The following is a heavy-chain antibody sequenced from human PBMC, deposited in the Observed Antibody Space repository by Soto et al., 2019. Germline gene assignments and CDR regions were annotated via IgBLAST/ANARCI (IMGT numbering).Heavy chain of an antibody. CDR3: ARDGTVTTAYGMDV. J-gene: IGHJ6*02. CDR2: ISSSSSYI. D-gene: IGHD4-17*01. Sequence: EVQLVESGGGLVKPGGSLRLSCAASGFTFSSYIMNWVRQAPGKGLEWVSFISSSSSYIYYADSVKGRFTISRDNAKNSLYLQMNSLRAEDTAVYYCARDGTVTTAYGMDVWGQGTTVTVSS. CDR1: GFTFSSYI. V-gene: IGHV3-21*01.